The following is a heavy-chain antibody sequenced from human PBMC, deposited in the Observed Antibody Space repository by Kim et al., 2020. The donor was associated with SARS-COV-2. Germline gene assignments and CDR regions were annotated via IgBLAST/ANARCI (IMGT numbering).Heavy chain of an antibody. J-gene: IGHJ4*02. CDR3: ARGLSSGSYYGTRPYYFDY. Sequence: SETLSLTCSVSGDSISSYYWNWIRQPPGKGLEWIGYVSDTGSTNYNPSLKSRVTLSRDTSNNHVSLRLSSVTAADTAVYYCARGLSSGSYYGTRPYYFDYWGQGTLVTVSS. V-gene: IGHV4-59*01. D-gene: IGHD3-10*01. CDR1: GDSISSYY. CDR2: VSDTGST.